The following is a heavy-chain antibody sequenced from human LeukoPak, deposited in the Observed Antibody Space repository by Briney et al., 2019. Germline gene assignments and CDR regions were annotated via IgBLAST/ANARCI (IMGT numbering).Heavy chain of an antibody. CDR3: ARDSSSWHVDPFFDY. CDR2: IYYSGST. V-gene: IGHV4-30-4*01. CDR1: GGSISSGDYY. D-gene: IGHD6-13*01. Sequence: SETLSLTCTVSGGSISSGDYYWSWIRQPPGKGLEWIGYIYYSGSTYYNPSLKSRVTISVDTSKNQFSLKLSSVTAADTAVYYCARDSSSWHVDPFFDYWGQGTLVTVSS. J-gene: IGHJ4*02.